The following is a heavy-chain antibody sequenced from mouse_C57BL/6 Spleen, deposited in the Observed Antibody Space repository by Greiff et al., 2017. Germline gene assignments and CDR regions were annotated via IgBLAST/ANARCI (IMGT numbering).Heavy chain of an antibody. Sequence: EVKLVESGGGLVKPGGSLKLSCAASGFTFSDYGMHWVRQAPEKGLEWVAYISSGSSTTYYADTVEGGFTISRDNAKNTLFLQMTRLRSEDTAMYFYARPGPSYRGFAYWGQGTLVTVSA. D-gene: IGHD2-10*01. CDR3: ARPGPSYRGFAY. CDR1: GFTFSDYG. CDR2: ISSGSSTT. V-gene: IGHV5-17*01. J-gene: IGHJ3*01.